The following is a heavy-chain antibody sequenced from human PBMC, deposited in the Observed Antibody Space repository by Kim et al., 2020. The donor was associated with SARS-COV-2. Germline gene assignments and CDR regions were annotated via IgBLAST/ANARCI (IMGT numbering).Heavy chain of an antibody. V-gene: IGHV4-4*07. Sequence: SETLSLTCTVSGCSISSYYWSWIRQPAGKGLEWIGLIYTSGSTNYNPSLKSRVTMTVDTSKNQFSLKLSSVTAADTAVYYCAREGDYDYVWGIDAFDIWGQGTMVTVSS. CDR1: GCSISSYY. CDR2: IYTSGST. J-gene: IGHJ3*02. CDR3: AREGDYDYVWGIDAFDI. D-gene: IGHD3-16*01.